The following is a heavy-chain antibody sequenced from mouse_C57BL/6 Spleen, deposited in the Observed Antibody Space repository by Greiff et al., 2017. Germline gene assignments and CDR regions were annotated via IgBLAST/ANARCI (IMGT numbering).Heavy chain of an antibody. V-gene: IGHV2-3*01. CDR3: AKITTVVDYYARDY. CDR1: GFSLTSYG. J-gene: IGHJ4*01. D-gene: IGHD1-1*01. Sequence: VMLVESGPGLVAPSQSLSITCTVSGFSLTSYGVSWVRQPPGKGLEWLGVIWGEGSTNYHSALISRLSISKDNSKSQVFLKLNSLQTDDTATYXCAKITTVVDYYARDYWGQGTSVTVSS. CDR2: IWGEGST.